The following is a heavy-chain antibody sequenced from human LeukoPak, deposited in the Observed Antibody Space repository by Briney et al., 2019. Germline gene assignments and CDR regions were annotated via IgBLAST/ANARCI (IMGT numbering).Heavy chain of an antibody. CDR3: ARDFGNSWSR. J-gene: IGHJ4*02. CDR2: IYSSGSP. CDR1: GFTLSINY. Sequence: PGGSLRLSCAASGFTLSINYMSCVRAAPGEGLECVSVIYSSGSPYYSGSVMGRFTISRDNSKNTVYLQMYSLRHEDTAVYYCARDFGNSWSRWGRGALVAVSS. V-gene: IGHV3-66*01. D-gene: IGHD2/OR15-2a*01.